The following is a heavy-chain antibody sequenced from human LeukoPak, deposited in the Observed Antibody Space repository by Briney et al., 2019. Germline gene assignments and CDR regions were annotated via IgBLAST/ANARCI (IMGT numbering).Heavy chain of an antibody. D-gene: IGHD3-22*01. CDR2: IYTSGST. V-gene: IGHV4-61*02. CDR3: ARGWYDSSGYYVDAFDI. Sequence: PSETLSLTCTVSGGSISSGDYFWNWIRQPAGKGLEWIARIYTSGSTNYNPSLKSRVTISVDTSKNQFSLNLSSVTAADTAVYYCARGWYDSSGYYVDAFDIWGQGTVVTISS. CDR1: GGSISSGDYF. J-gene: IGHJ3*02.